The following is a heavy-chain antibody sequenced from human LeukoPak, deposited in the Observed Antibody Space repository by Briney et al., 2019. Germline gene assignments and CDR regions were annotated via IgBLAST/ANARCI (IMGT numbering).Heavy chain of an antibody. CDR2: ISGSGGST. D-gene: IGHD4-17*01. V-gene: IGHV3-23*01. CDR3: AKTLNYGDSSRYYYYYGMDI. J-gene: IGHJ6*02. CDR1: GFTFSSYA. Sequence: GGSLRLSCAASGFTFSSYAMSLVRQAPGKGLEWVSAISGSGGSTYYADSVKGRFTISRDNSKNTLYLQMNSLRAEDTAVYYCAKTLNYGDSSRYYYYYGMDIWGQGTTVTVSS.